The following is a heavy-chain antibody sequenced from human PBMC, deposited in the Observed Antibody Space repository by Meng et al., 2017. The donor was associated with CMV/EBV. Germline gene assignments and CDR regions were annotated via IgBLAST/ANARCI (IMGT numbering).Heavy chain of an antibody. CDR1: GFTFSSYS. D-gene: IGHD3-10*01. V-gene: IGHV3-21*01. Sequence: GESLKISCAASGFTFSSYSMNWVRQAPGKGLEWVSSISSSSSYIYYADSVKDRFTISRDNAKNSLYLQMNSLRAEDTAVYYCAKDHLGAWELFDWGQGTLVTVSS. J-gene: IGHJ4*02. CDR2: ISSSSSYI. CDR3: AKDHLGAWELFD.